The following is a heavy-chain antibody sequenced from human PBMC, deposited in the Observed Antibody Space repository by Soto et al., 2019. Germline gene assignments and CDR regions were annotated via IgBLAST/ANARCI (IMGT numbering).Heavy chain of an antibody. Sequence: PSETLSLTCAVSSGSISSDNWWSWVRQPPGKGLEWIGEIYHSGNTNYNPSLKSRVTISLDNSKNQFSLQLSSVTAADTAAYYSARAPEVNYIFWGYSYMAVWGKGTTVPVSS. D-gene: IGHD3-3*01. J-gene: IGHJ6*03. CDR1: SGSISSDNW. CDR3: ARAPEVNYIFWGYSYMAV. V-gene: IGHV4-4*02. CDR2: IYHSGNT.